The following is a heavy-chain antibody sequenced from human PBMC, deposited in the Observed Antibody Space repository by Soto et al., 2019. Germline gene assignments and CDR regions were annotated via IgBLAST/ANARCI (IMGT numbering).Heavy chain of an antibody. CDR1: GYTFTSYG. J-gene: IGHJ4*02. CDR2: IGAYNGNT. D-gene: IGHD2-15*01. Sequence: QVQLVQSGAEVKKPGASVKVSCKASGYTFTSYGISWVRQAPGQGLEWMGWIGAYNGNTNYAQKLQGRVTMTTGTSTSTAYIELRSLRSDDTAVYYCVVAAQPYYFDYWGQGALVTVSS. CDR3: VVAAQPYYFDY. V-gene: IGHV1-18*01.